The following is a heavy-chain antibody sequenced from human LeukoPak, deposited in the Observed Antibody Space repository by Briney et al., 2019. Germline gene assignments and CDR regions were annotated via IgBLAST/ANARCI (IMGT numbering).Heavy chain of an antibody. CDR1: GGSISSYC. V-gene: IGHV4-4*07. Sequence: PSETLSLTCTVSGGSISSYCWSWIRQPAGKGLEWIGRIYTSGSTNYNPSLKSRVTMSVDTSKNQFSLKLSSVTAADTDVYYCARAGYYDFWSRAENYYGMDVWGQGTTVTVSS. CDR2: IYTSGST. J-gene: IGHJ6*02. CDR3: ARAGYYDFWSRAENYYGMDV. D-gene: IGHD3-3*01.